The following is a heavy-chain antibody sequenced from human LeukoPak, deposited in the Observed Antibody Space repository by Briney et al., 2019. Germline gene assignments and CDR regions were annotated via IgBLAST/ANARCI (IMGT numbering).Heavy chain of an antibody. CDR3: ARQHYYDSSGYYYVPPPFDY. D-gene: IGHD3-22*01. Sequence: SETLSLTCTVSGXSISSYYWSWIRQPPGKGQEWIGYIYHSGSTNYNPSLKSRVTISVDTSKNQFSLKLSSVTAADTAVYYCARQHYYDSSGYYYVPPPFDYWGQGTLVTVSS. CDR2: IYHSGST. J-gene: IGHJ4*02. CDR1: GXSISSYY. V-gene: IGHV4-59*08.